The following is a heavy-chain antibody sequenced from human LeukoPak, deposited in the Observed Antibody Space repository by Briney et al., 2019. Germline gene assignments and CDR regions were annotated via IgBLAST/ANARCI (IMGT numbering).Heavy chain of an antibody. D-gene: IGHD1-26*01. CDR1: GGFISNYY. CDR3: ARGNSGTYYYGMDV. V-gene: IGHV4-59*01. J-gene: IGHJ6*02. CDR2: IYYSGST. Sequence: SETLSLTCTVSGGFISNYYWSWIRQSPGKGLEWIGYIYYSGSTNYNPSLKSRVTISEDASKNQFSLKLNSVTAADTAVYYCARGNSGTYYYGMDVWGQGTTVTVSS.